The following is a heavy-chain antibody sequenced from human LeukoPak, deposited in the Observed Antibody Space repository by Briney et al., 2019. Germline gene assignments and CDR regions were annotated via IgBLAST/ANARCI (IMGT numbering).Heavy chain of an antibody. V-gene: IGHV3-30*18. CDR1: GFTFRTYD. Sequence: GGSLRLSCAAPGFTFRTYDVHWVRQPPGKGLEWVAGISYDGKFTFYGESVKGRFPVSRDNSNNTVYLQMNSLRSEDTAVYYCAKGRSLGSPPEYDNWGQGTQVTVSS. CDR2: ISYDGKFT. D-gene: IGHD3-10*01. J-gene: IGHJ4*02. CDR3: AKGRSLGSPPEYDN.